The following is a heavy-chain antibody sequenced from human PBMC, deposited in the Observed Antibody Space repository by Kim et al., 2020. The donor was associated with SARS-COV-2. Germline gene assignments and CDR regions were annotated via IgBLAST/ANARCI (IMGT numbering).Heavy chain of an antibody. V-gene: IGHV1-24*01. CDR3: ATAPPYYDSSGYYLDWFDP. CDR1: GYTLTELS. D-gene: IGHD3-22*01. CDR2: FDPEDGET. Sequence: ASVKVSCKVSGYTLTELSMHWVRQAPGKGLEWMGGFDPEDGETIYAQKFQGRVTMTEDTSTDTAYMELSSLRSEDTAVYYCATAPPYYDSSGYYLDWFDPWGQGTPVTVSS. J-gene: IGHJ5*01.